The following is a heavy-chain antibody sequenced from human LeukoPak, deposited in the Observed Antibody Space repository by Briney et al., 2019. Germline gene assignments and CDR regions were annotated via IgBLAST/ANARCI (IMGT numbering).Heavy chain of an antibody. CDR3: ASPGPSLIAAAGSDAFDI. CDR2: IYPNSGGT. V-gene: IGHV1-2*02. D-gene: IGHD6-13*01. J-gene: IGHJ3*02. CDR1: GYTFTGYY. Sequence: ASVKVSCKASGYTFTGYYMHWVRQAPGQGLEWMGWIYPNSGGTNYAQKFQGRVTMTRDTSISTAYMELSRLRSDDTAVYYCASPGPSLIAAAGSDAFDIWGQGTMVTVSS.